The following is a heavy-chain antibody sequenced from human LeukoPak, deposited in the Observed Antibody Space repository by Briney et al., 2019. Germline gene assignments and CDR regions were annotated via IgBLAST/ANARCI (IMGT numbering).Heavy chain of an antibody. D-gene: IGHD3-10*01. CDR1: GFTFSTYN. V-gene: IGHV3-48*04. Sequence: GGSLRLSCAASGFTFSTYNMNWVRQAPGKGLEWVSYISGSGRGMYYADSVKGRFTVSRDNTKNSLYLQMNSLRAEDTAVYYCAKGVGGSANYYYMDVWGKGTTVTVSS. CDR3: AKGVGGSANYYYMDV. J-gene: IGHJ6*03. CDR2: ISGSGRGM.